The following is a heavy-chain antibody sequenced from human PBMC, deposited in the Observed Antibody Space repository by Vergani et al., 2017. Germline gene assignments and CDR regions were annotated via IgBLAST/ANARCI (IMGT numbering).Heavy chain of an antibody. J-gene: IGHJ3*02. CDR3: VVCSGGSCPPDAFDI. D-gene: IGHD2-15*01. CDR2: FRSKAYGGTT. Sequence: EVQLVESGGGLVQPGRSLRLSCTASGFTFGDYAMSWVRQAPGKGLEWVGFFRSKAYGGTTEYAASVKGRFTISRDDSKSIAYLQMNSLKTEDTAVYYCVVCSGGSCPPDAFDIWGQGTMVTVSS. V-gene: IGHV3-49*04. CDR1: GFTFGDYA.